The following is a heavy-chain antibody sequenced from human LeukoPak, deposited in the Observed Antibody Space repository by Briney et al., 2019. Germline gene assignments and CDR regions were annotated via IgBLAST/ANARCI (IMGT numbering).Heavy chain of an antibody. CDR3: ASYYGSGSFRLSGEYYYYMDV. CDR1: GFTFSSYW. CDR2: IKQDGSEK. J-gene: IGHJ6*03. V-gene: IGHV3-7*01. D-gene: IGHD3-10*01. Sequence: GGSLRLSCAASGFTFSSYWMSWVRQAPGKGLEWVANIKQDGSEKYYVDSVKGRFTISRDNAKNSLYLQMNSLRAEDTAVYYCASYYGSGSFRLSGEYYYYMDVWGKGTTVTVSS.